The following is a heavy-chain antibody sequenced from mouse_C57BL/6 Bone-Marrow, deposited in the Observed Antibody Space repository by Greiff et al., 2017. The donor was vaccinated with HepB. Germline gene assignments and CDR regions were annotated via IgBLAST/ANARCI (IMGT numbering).Heavy chain of an antibody. J-gene: IGHJ4*01. CDR2: ISDGGSYT. D-gene: IGHD2-3*01. V-gene: IGHV5-4*01. Sequence: EVQLVESGGGLVKPGGSLKLSCAASGFTFSSYAMSWVRQTPEKRLEWVATISDGGSYTYYPDNVKGRFTISRDNAKNNLYLQMSHLKSEDTAMYYCARVIYDGYHIFFLYYYAMDYWGQGTSVTVSS. CDR1: GFTFSSYA. CDR3: ARVIYDGYHIFFLYYYAMDY.